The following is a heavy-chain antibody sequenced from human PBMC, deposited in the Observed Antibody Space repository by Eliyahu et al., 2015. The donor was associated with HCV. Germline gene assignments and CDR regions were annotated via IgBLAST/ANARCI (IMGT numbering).Heavy chain of an antibody. CDR3: ATDPYGYKGYFDY. CDR2: VSGNGGDT. CDR1: GFTFSRYA. Sequence: VQLLESGGGLVQPGGSLRLSCAASGFTFSRYAVNWVRXAPGKGXGWVSAVSGNGGDTYYADSVKGRFAISRDNSKNTLFLQMNSLRVEDTAVYYCATDPYGYKGYFDYWGPGTLVTVSS. J-gene: IGHJ4*02. D-gene: IGHD5-24*01. V-gene: IGHV3-23*01.